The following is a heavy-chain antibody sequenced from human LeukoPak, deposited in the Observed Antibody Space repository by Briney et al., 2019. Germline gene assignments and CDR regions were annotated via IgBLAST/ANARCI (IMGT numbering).Heavy chain of an antibody. J-gene: IGHJ4*02. Sequence: GGSLRLSCAASGFTFSSYWMSWVRQAPGKGLEWVPNIKQDGSEKYYVDSVKGRFTISRDNAKNSLYLQMNSLRAEDTAVYYCARENPLGAGDFDYWGQGTLVTVSS. V-gene: IGHV3-7*01. CDR1: GFTFSSYW. D-gene: IGHD3-10*01. CDR3: ARENPLGAGDFDY. CDR2: IKQDGSEK.